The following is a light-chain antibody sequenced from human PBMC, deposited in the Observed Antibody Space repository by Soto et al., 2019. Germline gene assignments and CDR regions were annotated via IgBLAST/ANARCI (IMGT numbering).Light chain of an antibody. CDR1: SSNIGGNY. V-gene: IGLV1-47*01. Sequence: QAVVTQPPSASGTPAQRVAISCSGSSSNIGGNYVYWYQQLPGAAPKLLIYRNNQRPSGVPDRFSGSKSGTSASLAISGLRSEDETEYYCAAWDDSLSGWVFGGGTKLTVL. J-gene: IGLJ3*02. CDR2: RNN. CDR3: AAWDDSLSGWV.